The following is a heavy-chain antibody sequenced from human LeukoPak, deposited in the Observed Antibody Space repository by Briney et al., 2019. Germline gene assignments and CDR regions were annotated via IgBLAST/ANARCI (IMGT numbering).Heavy chain of an antibody. D-gene: IGHD3-16*02. CDR1: GGSISSSSYY. Sequence: SETLSLTCTISGGSISSSSYYWGWIRQPPGKGLEWIGSIYYSGSTYYNPSLKSRVTISVDTSKNQFSLKLSSVTAADTAVYYCARGRYDYVXXXXRYSDY. CDR3: ARGRYDYVXXXXRYSDY. CDR2: IYYSGST. V-gene: IGHV4-39*07. J-gene: IGHJ4*01.